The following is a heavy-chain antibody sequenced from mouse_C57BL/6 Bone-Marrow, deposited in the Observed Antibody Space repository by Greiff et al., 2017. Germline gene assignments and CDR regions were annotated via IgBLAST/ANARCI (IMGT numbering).Heavy chain of an antibody. J-gene: IGHJ2*01. D-gene: IGHD1-1*01. Sequence: EVQLQQSGAELVKPGASVKLSCTASGFNIKDYYIPWVKQRTEQGLEWIGRIDPEDGETKYAPNFQDKATITADTSSNTAYLQLSILTSEDTAVYYCTRSLIYYGTNYWGQGTTLTVSS. CDR3: TRSLIYYGTNY. CDR1: GFNIKDYY. CDR2: IDPEDGET. V-gene: IGHV14-2*01.